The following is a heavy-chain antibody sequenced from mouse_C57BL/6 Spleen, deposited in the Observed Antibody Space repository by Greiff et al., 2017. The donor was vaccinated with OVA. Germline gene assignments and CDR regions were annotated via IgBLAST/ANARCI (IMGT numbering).Heavy chain of an antibody. CDR3: ARGTAQATVYAMDY. D-gene: IGHD3-2*02. V-gene: IGHV1-81*01. J-gene: IGHJ4*01. CDR1: GYTFTSYG. Sequence: QVHVKQSGAELARPGASVKLSCKASGYTFTSYGISWVKQRTGQGLEWIGEIYPRSGNTYYNEKFKGKATLTADKSSSTAYMELRSLTSEDSAVYFCARGTAQATVYAMDYWGQGTSVTVSS. CDR2: IYPRSGNT.